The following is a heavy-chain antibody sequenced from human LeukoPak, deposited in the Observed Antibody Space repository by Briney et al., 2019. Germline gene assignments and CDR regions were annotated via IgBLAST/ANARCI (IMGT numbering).Heavy chain of an antibody. J-gene: IGHJ4*02. D-gene: IGHD4-23*01. V-gene: IGHV3-33*01. CDR1: GFTFSSYG. CDR2: IWYDGSNK. CDR3: AREGPRGNSQFDY. Sequence: GGSLRLSCVASGFTFSSYGMHWVRQVPGKGLEWVAFIWYDGSNKYHSDSVKGRFTISRDNSKNTLYLQMNSLRAEDTAVYYCAREGPRGNSQFDYWGQGTLVTVSS.